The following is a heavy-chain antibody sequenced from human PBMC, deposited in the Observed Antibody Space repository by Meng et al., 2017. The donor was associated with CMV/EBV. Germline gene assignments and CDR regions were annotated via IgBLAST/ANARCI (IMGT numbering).Heavy chain of an antibody. J-gene: IGHJ4*02. CDR3: ARPHYANYFDY. V-gene: IGHV4-39*01. D-gene: IGHD4-17*01. Sequence: WVRQPPGKGLEWIGSIYYSGSTYYNPSLKSRVTISVDTSKNQFSLKLSSVTAADTAVYYCARPHYANYFDYWGQGTLVTVSS. CDR2: IYYSGST.